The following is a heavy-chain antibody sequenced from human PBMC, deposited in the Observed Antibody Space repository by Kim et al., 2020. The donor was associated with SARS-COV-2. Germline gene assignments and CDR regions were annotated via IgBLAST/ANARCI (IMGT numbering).Heavy chain of an antibody. CDR1: GFTFSSYA. CDR3: AKVSSGYYYYYGMDV. CDR2: ISGSGGST. V-gene: IGHV3-23*01. Sequence: GGSLRLSCAASGFTFSSYAMSWVRQAPGKGLEWVSAISGSGGSTYYADSVKGRFTISRDNSKNTLYLQMNSLRAEDTAVYYCAKVSSGYYYYYGMDVWGQGTTVTVSS. J-gene: IGHJ6*02. D-gene: IGHD3-3*01.